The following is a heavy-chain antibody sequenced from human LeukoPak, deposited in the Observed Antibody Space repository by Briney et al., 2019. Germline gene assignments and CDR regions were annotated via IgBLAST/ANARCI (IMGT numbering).Heavy chain of an antibody. CDR1: GFTFSSYT. CDR2: ISTSSSTI. CDR3: ARGYGFWSGFDS. V-gene: IGHV3-48*01. D-gene: IGHD3-3*01. Sequence: PGGSLRLSCAASGFTFSSYTMSWVRQAPGKGLEWVSYISTSSSTIYYADSVKGRFTISRDNAKNSLYLQLNSLRAEDTAVYYCARGYGFWSGFDSWGQGTLVTVSS. J-gene: IGHJ4*02.